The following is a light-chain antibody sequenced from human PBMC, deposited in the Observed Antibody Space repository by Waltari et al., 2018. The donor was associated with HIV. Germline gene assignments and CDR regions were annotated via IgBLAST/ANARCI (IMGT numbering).Light chain of an antibody. J-gene: IGLJ1*01. CDR1: NLASRS. V-gene: IGLV3-21*04. CDR3: QVWDSSSDHHV. CDR2: YGS. Sequence: SYVLTQPPSVSVAPGKTARLTCRGNNLASRSVHWYQQKPGQAPVLVMYYGSDRPSGTPERFSGSNSGNTATLTISRIEAGDEADYFCQVWDSSSDHHVFGTGTKVTVL.